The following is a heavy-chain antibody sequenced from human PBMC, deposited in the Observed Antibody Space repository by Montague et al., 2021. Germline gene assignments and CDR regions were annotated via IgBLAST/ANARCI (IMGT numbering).Heavy chain of an antibody. J-gene: IGHJ4*02. V-gene: IGHV4-59*01. CDR2: AYYTGTT. Sequence: SETLSLTCTVSGDSINFYYWSWIRQPPGKGLERIGYAYYTGTTNYNPSLKSRVTISVDTSRNQFFLNVNSVTAADTAVYYCARKGTNWDYWGQGTLVTVSS. CDR1: GDSINFYY. CDR3: ARKGTNWDY. D-gene: IGHD2-8*01.